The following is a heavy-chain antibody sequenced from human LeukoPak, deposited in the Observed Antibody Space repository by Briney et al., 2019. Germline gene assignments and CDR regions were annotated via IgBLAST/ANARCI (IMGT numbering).Heavy chain of an antibody. CDR2: IYIGGST. Sequence: SSETLSPTCIVSGGSISSYYWNWIRQSAGKGLEWIGRIYIGGSTSYNPSLKSRVTMSVDTSKIQFSLNLTSVTAADTAMYYCARGPRMVAMNGYAFDIWGPGTTVIVSS. V-gene: IGHV4-4*07. D-gene: IGHD2-2*01. CDR1: GGSISSYY. CDR3: ARGPRMVAMNGYAFDI. J-gene: IGHJ3*02.